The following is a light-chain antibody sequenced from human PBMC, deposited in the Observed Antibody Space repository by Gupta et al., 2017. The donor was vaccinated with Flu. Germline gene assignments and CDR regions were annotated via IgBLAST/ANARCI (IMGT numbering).Light chain of an antibody. CDR1: QHIGSW. J-gene: IGKJ4*01. V-gene: IGKV1-12*01. CDR3: LQDNSFPLT. CDR2: AAS. Sequence: PSTVSASVGDRVSSTWRASQHIGSWLAWYQVKPGKAPKLLIYAASTLESGVPSRFSASGYGADFTLTISSLQPEDFATYFCLQDNSFPLTFGGGTKVEMK.